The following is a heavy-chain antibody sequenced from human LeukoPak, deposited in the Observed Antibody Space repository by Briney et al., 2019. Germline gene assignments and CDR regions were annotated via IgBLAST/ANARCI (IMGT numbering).Heavy chain of an antibody. J-gene: IGHJ3*02. CDR3: ASRHYDSSGYYAAFDI. D-gene: IGHD3-22*01. CDR2: INSDGSST. V-gene: IGHV3-74*01. CDR1: GFTFSSYS. Sequence: GGSLRLSCAASGFTFSSYSMKWVRQAPGKGLVGVSRINSDGSSTIYADSVKGRFTISRDNAKNTLYLQMNSLRAEDTAVYYCASRHYDSSGYYAAFDIWGQGTMVTVSS.